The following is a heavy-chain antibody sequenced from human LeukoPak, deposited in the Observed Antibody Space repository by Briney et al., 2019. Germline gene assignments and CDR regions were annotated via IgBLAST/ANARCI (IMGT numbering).Heavy chain of an antibody. Sequence: GGSLRLSCAASGFTFSNAWMSWVRQAPGKGLEWVSSISSSSSYIYYADSVKGRFTISRDNAKNSLYLQMNSLRAEDTAVYYCARGVYCGGDCYNAFDIWGQGTMVTVSS. D-gene: IGHD2-21*02. CDR3: ARGVYCGGDCYNAFDI. CDR2: ISSSSSYI. CDR1: GFTFSNAW. V-gene: IGHV3-21*01. J-gene: IGHJ3*02.